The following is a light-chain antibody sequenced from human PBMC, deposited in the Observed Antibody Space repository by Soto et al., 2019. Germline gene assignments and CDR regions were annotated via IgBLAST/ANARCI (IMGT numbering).Light chain of an antibody. J-gene: IGKJ5*01. V-gene: IGKV3-20*01. Sequence: EIVLTQSPGTLSLSPGEGTTLSCRASHLVKKTYLAWYQQKAGQAPRLLIYAASARATGIPDRFSGRGSGTDFTLTISRLQPEDVAVFYCQQYAESPITFGQGTRREIK. CDR3: QQYAESPIT. CDR1: HLVKKTY. CDR2: AAS.